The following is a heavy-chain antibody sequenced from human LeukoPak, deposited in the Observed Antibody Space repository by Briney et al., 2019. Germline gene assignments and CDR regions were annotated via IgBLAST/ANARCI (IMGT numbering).Heavy chain of an antibody. CDR1: GGSINSEDYY. CDR2: INHSGST. CDR3: ARAPEGSTFDF. D-gene: IGHD1-14*01. J-gene: IGHJ4*02. Sequence: SSQTLSLTCTVSGGSINSEDYYWSWLRQPPGKGLEWIGYINHSGSTSYRVSLESRVSMSIDMSKSQFSLNLRSVTAADTAVYYCARAPEGSTFDFWGQGTLVTVSS. V-gene: IGHV4-30-4*08.